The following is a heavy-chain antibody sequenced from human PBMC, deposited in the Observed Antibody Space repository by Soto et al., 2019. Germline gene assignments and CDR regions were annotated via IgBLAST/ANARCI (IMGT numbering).Heavy chain of an antibody. V-gene: IGHV5-51*01. D-gene: IGHD3-3*01. Sequence: GESLKISCKGSGYSFTSYWIGWVRQMPGKGLEWMGIIYPGDSDTRYSPSFQGQVTISADKSISTAYLQWSSLKASDTAMYYCARHGAIFGLHKRSMDVWGQGTTVTVSS. CDR1: GYSFTSYW. CDR2: IYPGDSDT. J-gene: IGHJ6*02. CDR3: ARHGAIFGLHKRSMDV.